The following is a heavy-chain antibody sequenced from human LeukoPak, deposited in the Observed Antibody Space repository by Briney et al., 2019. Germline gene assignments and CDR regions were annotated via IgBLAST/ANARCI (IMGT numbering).Heavy chain of an antibody. Sequence: ASVTISCKGSGYSFTSYWIGWVRQMPGKGLEWMGIIYPGDSDTRYSPSFQGQVTISADKSISTAYLQWSSLKASDTAMYYCARYSSGWLPFDYWGQGTLVTVSS. CDR1: GYSFTSYW. V-gene: IGHV5-51*01. CDR3: ARYSSGWLPFDY. CDR2: IYPGDSDT. D-gene: IGHD6-19*01. J-gene: IGHJ4*02.